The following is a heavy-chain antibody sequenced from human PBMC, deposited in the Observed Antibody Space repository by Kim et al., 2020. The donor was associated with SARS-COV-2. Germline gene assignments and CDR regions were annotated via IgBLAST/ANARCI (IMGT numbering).Heavy chain of an antibody. J-gene: IGHJ3*02. CDR1: GFTFSSYS. V-gene: IGHV3-21*01. Sequence: GGSLRLSCAASGFTFSSYSMNWVRQAPGKGLEWVSSISSSSSYIYYADSVKGRFTISRDNAKNSLYLQMNSLRAEDTAVYYCAKSGSYKGSHAFDIWGQGTMVTVSS. D-gene: IGHD1-26*01. CDR2: ISSSSSYI. CDR3: AKSGSYKGSHAFDI.